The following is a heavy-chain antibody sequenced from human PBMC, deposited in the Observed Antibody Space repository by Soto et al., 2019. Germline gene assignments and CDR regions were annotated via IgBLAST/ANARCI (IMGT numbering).Heavy chain of an antibody. Sequence: PGGSLRLSCAASGFTFSSYWMHWVRQAPGKGLVWVSLINSDGSSTTYADSVKGRFTISRDNAKNTLYLQMNSLRAEDTAVYYCAMVTTVTSSYYHYGMDVWGQGTTVTVS. D-gene: IGHD4-17*01. CDR3: AMVTTVTSSYYHYGMDV. V-gene: IGHV3-74*01. J-gene: IGHJ6*02. CDR1: GFTFSSYW. CDR2: INSDGSST.